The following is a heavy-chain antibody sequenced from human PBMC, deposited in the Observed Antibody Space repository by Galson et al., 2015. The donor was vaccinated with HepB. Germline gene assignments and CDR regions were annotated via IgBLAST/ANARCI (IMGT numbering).Heavy chain of an antibody. V-gene: IGHV1-69*13. CDR2: IIPILGTA. D-gene: IGHD3-10*01. CDR1: GGTFSSYA. CDR3: ARVGYYGSGSYYNDYYYYGMDV. Sequence: SVKVSCKASGGTFSSYAISWVRQAPGQGLEWMGGIIPILGTADYAQKFQGRVTITADESTSTAYMELSSLRSEDTAVYYCARVGYYGSGSYYNDYYYYGMDVWGQGTTVTVSS. J-gene: IGHJ6*02.